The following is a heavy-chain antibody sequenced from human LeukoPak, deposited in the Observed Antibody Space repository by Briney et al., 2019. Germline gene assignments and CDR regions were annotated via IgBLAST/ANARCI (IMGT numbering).Heavy chain of an antibody. CDR1: GGSVSGYY. D-gene: IGHD3-22*01. CDR3: ASLYYYDSSGYYGRDYFDY. V-gene: IGHV4-59*08. J-gene: IGHJ4*02. Sequence: SETLSLTCTVSGGSVSGYYWSWIRQPPGKGLEWIGYIYYSGDTNYNPSLNSRVTVSVDTSKNQFSLKLSSVTAADTAVYYCASLYYYDSSGYYGRDYFDYWGQGTLVTVSS. CDR2: IYYSGDT.